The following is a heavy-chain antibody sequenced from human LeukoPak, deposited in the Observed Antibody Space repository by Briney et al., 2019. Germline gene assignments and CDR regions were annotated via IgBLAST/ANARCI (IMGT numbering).Heavy chain of an antibody. CDR1: GASMSSYY. J-gene: IGHJ4*02. V-gene: IGHV4-59*08. D-gene: IGHD6-19*01. CDR3: ARLHNSGWYVHY. Sequence: SETLSLTCTVSGASMSSYYWSWIRQPPGTGLEWIGYIYYSVTTNYNPSLKSRASISVDTSKNQFSLKLYSVTAADTAVYYCARLHNSGWYVHYWGQGTLVTVSS. CDR2: IYYSVTT.